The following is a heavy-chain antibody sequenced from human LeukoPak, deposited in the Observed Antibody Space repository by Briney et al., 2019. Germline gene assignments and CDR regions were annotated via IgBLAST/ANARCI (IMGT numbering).Heavy chain of an antibody. V-gene: IGHV4-34*01. J-gene: IGHJ4*02. CDR3: ARVAPLRYFDWLLPGGLYYFDY. Sequence: SETLSLTCAVSGGSFSGYYWSWIRQPPGKGLEWIGEINHSGSTNYNPSLKSRVTISVDTSKNQFSLKLSSVTAADTAVYYCARVAPLRYFDWLLPGGLYYFDYWGQGTLVTVSS. CDR1: GGSFSGYY. CDR2: INHSGST. D-gene: IGHD3-9*01.